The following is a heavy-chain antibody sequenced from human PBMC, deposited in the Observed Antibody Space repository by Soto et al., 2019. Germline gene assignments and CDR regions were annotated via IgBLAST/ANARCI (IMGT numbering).Heavy chain of an antibody. CDR1: GFMFSAYT. CDR3: ATPYYFNP. J-gene: IGHJ5*02. CDR2: ISADSSYI. Sequence: GGSLRLSCAASGFMFSAYTMNWVRQAPGEGLEWLSSISADSSYIDYADSLRGRFTVSRDTARNSLYLQIDSLGVEDTAVYYCATPYYFNPWGPGTLVTVSS. V-gene: IGHV3-21*04. D-gene: IGHD3-22*01.